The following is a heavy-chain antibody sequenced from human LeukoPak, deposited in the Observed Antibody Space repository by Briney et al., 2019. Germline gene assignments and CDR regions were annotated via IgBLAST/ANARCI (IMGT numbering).Heavy chain of an antibody. CDR1: GFTFTSSA. Sequence: SVKVSCKASGFTFTSSAMQWVRQARGQRLEWIGWIVVGSGNTNYAQKFQERVTITRDMSTSTAYMELSSLRSEDTAVYYCAAADSLSDYDSSGPSYWGQGTLVTVSS. CDR3: AAADSLSDYDSSGPSY. V-gene: IGHV1-58*02. D-gene: IGHD3-22*01. CDR2: IVVGSGNT. J-gene: IGHJ4*02.